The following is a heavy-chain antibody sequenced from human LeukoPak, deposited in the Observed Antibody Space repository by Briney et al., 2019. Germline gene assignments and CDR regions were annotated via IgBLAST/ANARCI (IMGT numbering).Heavy chain of an antibody. CDR2: ISSSRSYI. V-gene: IGHV3-21*01. CDR3: ASLSGLRFKAEYFQH. D-gene: IGHD5-12*01. Sequence: GESLRLSCAASGFTFSSYSMNWVRQAPGKGLEWVSSISSSRSYIYYADSVKGRFTISRDNAKNSLYLQMNSLRAEDTAVYYCASLSGLRFKAEYFQHWGQGTLVTVSS. J-gene: IGHJ1*01. CDR1: GFTFSSYS.